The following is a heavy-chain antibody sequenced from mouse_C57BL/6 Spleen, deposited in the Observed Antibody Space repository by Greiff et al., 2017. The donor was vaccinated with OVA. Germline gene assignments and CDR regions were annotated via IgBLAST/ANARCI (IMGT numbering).Heavy chain of an antibody. CDR1: GYTFTSYW. CDR3: ARRGDPVGFDY. Sequence: VQLQQPGAELVRPGSSVKLSCKASGYTFTSYWMHWVKQRPIQGLEWIGNIDPSDSDTHYNQKFKDKATLTVDKSSSTAYMQLSSLTSEDSAVYYCARRGDPVGFDYWGQGTTLTVSS. D-gene: IGHD3-3*01. V-gene: IGHV1-52*01. CDR2: IDPSDSDT. J-gene: IGHJ2*01.